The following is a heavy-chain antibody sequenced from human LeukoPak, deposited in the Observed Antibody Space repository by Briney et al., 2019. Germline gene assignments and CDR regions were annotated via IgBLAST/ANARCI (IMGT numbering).Heavy chain of an antibody. V-gene: IGHV4-59*08. D-gene: IGHD2-15*01. CDR3: ARVRGYCSSGSCGMDV. CDR2: IYYSGST. CDR1: GGSISSYY. Sequence: SETLSLTCTVSGGSISSYYWSWIRQPPGKGLEWIGYIYYSGSTNYNPSLKSRVTISVDTSKNQFSLKLSSVTAADTAVYYCARVRGYCSSGSCGMDVWGQGTTVTVSS. J-gene: IGHJ6*02.